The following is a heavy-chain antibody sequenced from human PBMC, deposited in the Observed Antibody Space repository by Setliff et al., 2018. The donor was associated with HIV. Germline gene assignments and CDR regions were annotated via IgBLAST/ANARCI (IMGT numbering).Heavy chain of an antibody. CDR2: VYYSGST. J-gene: IGHJ4*02. Sequence: SETLSLTCTVFGGSMNYYYWNWIRQSPGKGLECIGYVYYSGSTKYSPSLKRRVSISLDPSTKQVSRRLSSVTSADTAVYYCARSITQQLVLGTSREYYFESWGLGALVTVSS. V-gene: IGHV4-59*01. D-gene: IGHD6-13*01. CDR3: ARSITQQLVLGTSREYYFES. CDR1: GGSMNYYY.